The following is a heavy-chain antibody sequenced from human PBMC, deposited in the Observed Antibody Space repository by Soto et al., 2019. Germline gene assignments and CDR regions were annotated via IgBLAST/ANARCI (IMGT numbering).Heavy chain of an antibody. V-gene: IGHV4-34*01. J-gene: IGHJ5*02. Sequence: SETLSLTCAVYGGSFSGYYWSWIRQPPGQGLEWIGEINHSGSTNYIPSLKSRVTISVDTSKNQFSLKLSSVTAADTAVYYCARARITVWFGERNYWFDPWGQGTLVTVSS. CDR3: ARARITVWFGERNYWFDP. CDR2: INHSGST. D-gene: IGHD3-10*01. CDR1: GGSFSGYY.